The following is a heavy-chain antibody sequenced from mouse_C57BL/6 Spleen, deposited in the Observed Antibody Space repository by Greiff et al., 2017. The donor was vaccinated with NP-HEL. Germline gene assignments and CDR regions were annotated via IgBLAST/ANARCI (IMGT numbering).Heavy chain of an antibody. CDR2: IDPSDSYT. CDR3: ARSHYYDYGGDY. J-gene: IGHJ4*01. V-gene: IGHV1-59*01. D-gene: IGHD2-4*01. CDR1: GYTFTSYW. Sequence: QVQLQQPGAELVRPGTSVKLSCKASGYTFTSYWMHWVKQRPGQGLEWIGVIDPSDSYTNYNQKFKGKATLTVDTSSSPAYMQLSSLTSEGSAVYYCARSHYYDYGGDYWGQGTSVTVSS.